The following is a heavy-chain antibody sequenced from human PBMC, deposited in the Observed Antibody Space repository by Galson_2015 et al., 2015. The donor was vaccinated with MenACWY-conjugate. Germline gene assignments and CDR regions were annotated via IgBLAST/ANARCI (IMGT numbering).Heavy chain of an antibody. CDR3: ARDLGFCSGGTCYSVYDS. Sequence: SLRLSCAASGFTFNNYWMNWVRQAPGKGPEWVASIKEDGSDKYYVDSVKGRFTISRDNAQNSLYLQMNSLRADDTAVYYCARDLGFCSGGTCYSVYDSWGQGTLATVSS. CDR1: GFTFNNYW. J-gene: IGHJ4*02. D-gene: IGHD2-15*01. CDR2: IKEDGSDK. V-gene: IGHV3-7*03.